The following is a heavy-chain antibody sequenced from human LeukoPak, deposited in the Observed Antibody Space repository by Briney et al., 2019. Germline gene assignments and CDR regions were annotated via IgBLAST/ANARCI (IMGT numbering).Heavy chain of an antibody. CDR3: ARDHGRGSTDYFDY. Sequence: GGSLRLSCAASGFTFDDYAMHWVRQAPGKGLEWVSSFSSDGSYIYYADSVKGRFSISRDTAKNSLYLQMNSLGVDDTAVYYCARDHGRGSTDYFDYWGQGTLVTVSS. CDR1: GFTFDDYA. D-gene: IGHD3-10*01. J-gene: IGHJ4*02. V-gene: IGHV3-21*01. CDR2: FSSDGSYI.